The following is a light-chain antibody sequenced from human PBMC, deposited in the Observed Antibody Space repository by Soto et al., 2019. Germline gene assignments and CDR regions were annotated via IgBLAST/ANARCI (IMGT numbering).Light chain of an antibody. Sequence: EIVMTQSPATLSVSPGGRATLSCRASQSISDTLAWYQQKPGQAPRLLIHGASTRATGFPARFSGWGSGTDFTLTISSLQSEDFAGAYCQQYNNWPWTFGQGTKVEIK. CDR3: QQYNNWPWT. CDR2: GAS. CDR1: QSISDT. V-gene: IGKV3-15*01. J-gene: IGKJ1*01.